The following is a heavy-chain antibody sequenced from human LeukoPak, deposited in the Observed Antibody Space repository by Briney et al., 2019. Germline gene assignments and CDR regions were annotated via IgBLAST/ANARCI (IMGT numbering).Heavy chain of an antibody. D-gene: IGHD6-19*01. V-gene: IGHV3-23*01. CDR2: ISGSGGST. J-gene: IGHJ4*02. CDR1: GFTFSSYA. CDR3: AKRNRIAVAGSVFDY. Sequence: PGGSLRLSCAASGFTFSSYAMSWVRQAPGKGLEWVSAISGSGGSTYYADSVKGRFTISRDNSKNTLYLQMNSLGAEGTAVYYCAKRNRIAVAGSVFDYWGQGTLVTVSS.